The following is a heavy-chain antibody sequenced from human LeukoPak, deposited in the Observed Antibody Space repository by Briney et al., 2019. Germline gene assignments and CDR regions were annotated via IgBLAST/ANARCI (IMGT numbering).Heavy chain of an antibody. J-gene: IGHJ4*02. CDR1: GGSISSYY. Sequence: SETLSPTCTVSGGSISSYYWSWIRQPPGKGLEWIGYIYYSGSTNYNPSLKSRVTISVDTSKNQFSLKLSSVTAADTAVYYCARHCGNSDYFDCWGQGTLVTVSS. CDR2: IYYSGST. D-gene: IGHD4-23*01. V-gene: IGHV4-59*08. CDR3: ARHCGNSDYFDC.